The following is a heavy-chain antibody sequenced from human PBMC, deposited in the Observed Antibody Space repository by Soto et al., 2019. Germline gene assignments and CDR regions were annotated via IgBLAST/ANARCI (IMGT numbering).Heavy chain of an antibody. Sequence: ASVKVSCKASGYTFTSYYMHWVRQAPGQGLEWMGIINPSGGSTSYAQKFQGRVTITRDTSASTAYMELISLRSEDTAVYYCASVGVTDPYYYYGMDVWGQGTTVTVSS. CDR1: GYTFTSYY. CDR2: INPSGGST. V-gene: IGHV1-46*01. CDR3: ASVGVTDPYYYYGMDV. D-gene: IGHD3-10*01. J-gene: IGHJ6*02.